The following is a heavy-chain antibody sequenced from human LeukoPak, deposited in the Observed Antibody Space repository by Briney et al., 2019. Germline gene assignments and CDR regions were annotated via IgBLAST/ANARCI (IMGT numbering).Heavy chain of an antibody. D-gene: IGHD5-12*01. V-gene: IGHV3-7*03. CDR1: GFTFSSYW. CDR2: IKQDGSEK. CDR3: AKVRHGSKGYRLNYYFDY. J-gene: IGHJ4*02. Sequence: GGSLRLSCAASGFTFSSYWMSWVRQAPGKGLEWVANIKQDGSEKYYVDSVKGRFTISRDNTKNSLYLQMNSLRAEDTAVYYCAKVRHGSKGYRLNYYFDYWGQGTLVTVSS.